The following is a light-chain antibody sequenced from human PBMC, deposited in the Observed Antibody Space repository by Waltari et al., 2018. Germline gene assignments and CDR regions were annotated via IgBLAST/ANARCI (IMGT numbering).Light chain of an antibody. V-gene: IGLV1-36*01. CDR2: ADD. Sequence: QSVLTQTPSVSEAPRQRVTISCSGSRSNIGNNAVNWYQQVPGKAPKLPVFADDLLPLGGSDRFSCSKSGTSASLAISGLRSEDEGVYFCAAWDDSLKGVLFGGGTKLTVL. J-gene: IGLJ2*01. CDR3: AAWDDSLKGVL. CDR1: RSNIGNNA.